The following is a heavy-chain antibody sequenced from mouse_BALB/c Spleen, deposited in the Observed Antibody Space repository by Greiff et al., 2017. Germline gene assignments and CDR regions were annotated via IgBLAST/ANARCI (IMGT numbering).Heavy chain of an antibody. J-gene: IGHJ4*01. CDR2: ISSGGSYT. Sequence: EVKLVESGGGLVKPGGSLKLSCAASGFTFSSYTMSWVRQTPEKRLEWVATISSGGSYTYYPDSVKGRFTISRDNAKNTLYLQMSSLKSEDTAMYYCTRDRYDDYYAMDYWGQGTSVTVSS. V-gene: IGHV5-6-4*01. CDR1: GFTFSSYT. D-gene: IGHD2-14*01. CDR3: TRDRYDDYYAMDY.